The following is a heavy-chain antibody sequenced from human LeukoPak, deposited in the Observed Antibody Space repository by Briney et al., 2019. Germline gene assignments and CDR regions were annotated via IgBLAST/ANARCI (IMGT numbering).Heavy chain of an antibody. CDR3: ARDLTSFDY. V-gene: IGHV4-59*01. CDR2: IYYSGST. Sequence: SETLSLTCTVSGVSIGSYHWTWIRQPPGKGLEWIGYIYYSGSTNYNPSLKSRVTISVDTSKNQLSLKLTSVTAADTAVYYCARDLTSFDYWGQGTLVTVSS. CDR1: GVSIGSYH. J-gene: IGHJ4*02. D-gene: IGHD3-9*01.